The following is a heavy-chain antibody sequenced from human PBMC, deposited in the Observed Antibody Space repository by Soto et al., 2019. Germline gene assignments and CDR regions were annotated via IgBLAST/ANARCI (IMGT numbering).Heavy chain of an antibody. CDR3: ARDPRDTAPYGMDV. V-gene: IGHV3-11*05. CDR2: ISSSSSYT. J-gene: IGHJ6*02. D-gene: IGHD5-18*01. CDR1: GFTFSDYY. Sequence: LRLSCAASGFTFSDYYMSWIRQAPGKGLEWVSYISSSSSYTNYADSVKGRFTISRDNAKNSLYLQMNSLRAEDTAVYYCARDPRDTAPYGMDVWGQGTTVTVSS.